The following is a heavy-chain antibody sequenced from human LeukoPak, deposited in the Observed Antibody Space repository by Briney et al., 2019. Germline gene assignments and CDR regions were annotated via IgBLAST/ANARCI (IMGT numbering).Heavy chain of an antibody. J-gene: IGHJ4*02. CDR3: ARAWGYYDSSGYLDY. D-gene: IGHD3-22*01. V-gene: IGHV1-69*04. CDR2: IIPILGIA. Sequence: SVKVSCKASGGTFSSYAISWVRQAPGQGLEWMGRIIPILGIANYAQKFQGRVTITADKSTSTAYMELSSLRSEDTAVYYCARAWGYYDSSGYLDYWGQGTLVTVSS. CDR1: GGTFSSYA.